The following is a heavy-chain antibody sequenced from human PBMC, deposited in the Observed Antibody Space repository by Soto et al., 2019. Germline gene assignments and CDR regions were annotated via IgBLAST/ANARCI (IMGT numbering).Heavy chain of an antibody. CDR1: GCTFSTYT. V-gene: IGHV3-21*01. CDR3: AREDGVVGSSSAFDH. Sequence: PGGSLRLSCVFSGCTFSTYTMNWVRQAPGKGLEWVSSINGRSNYVYYADSVKGRFTISRDNAKNSLYLQMNRLRAEDTAIYYCAREDGVVGSSSAFDHWGLGTLVTVSS. J-gene: IGHJ4*02. D-gene: IGHD1-26*01. CDR2: INGRSNYV.